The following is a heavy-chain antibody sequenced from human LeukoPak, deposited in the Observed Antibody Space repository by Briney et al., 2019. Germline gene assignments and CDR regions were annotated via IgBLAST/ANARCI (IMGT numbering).Heavy chain of an antibody. D-gene: IGHD3-22*01. V-gene: IGHV3-21*01. CDR3: ARFRYDGSGYYGIIDY. Sequence: GGSLRLSCAASGFTFSSYEMNWVRQAPGKGLEWVSSISSSSSYIYYADSVKGRFTISRDNAKNSLYLQMNSLRAEDTAVYYCARFRYDGSGYYGIIDYWGQGTLVTASS. CDR2: ISSSSSYI. CDR1: GFTFSSYE. J-gene: IGHJ4*02.